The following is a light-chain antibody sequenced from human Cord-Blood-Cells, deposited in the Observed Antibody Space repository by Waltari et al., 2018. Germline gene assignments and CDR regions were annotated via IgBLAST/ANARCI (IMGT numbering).Light chain of an antibody. CDR3: QQSYSTPQYT. CDR2: TAS. CDR1: QSITSY. Sequence: DIQIDQPAASLSASVGDRVTISSRASQSITSYLNWYQQKPGKAPKLLIYTASSLQSGVPSRFSGSGSGTDFTLTISSLQPEDFATYSCQQSYSTPQYTFGQGTKLEIK. V-gene: IGKV1-39*01. J-gene: IGKJ2*01.